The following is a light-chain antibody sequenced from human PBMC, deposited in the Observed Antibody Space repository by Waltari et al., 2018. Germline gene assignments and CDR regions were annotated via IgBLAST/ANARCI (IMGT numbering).Light chain of an antibody. CDR1: QTVMYFSNNKDD. CDR2: WAS. CDR3: QQYITSPVT. J-gene: IGKJ5*01. V-gene: IGKV4-1*01. Sequence: DIVMTQSPDSLAVSLGERATINCKSSQTVMYFSNNKDDLAWYQQKPGQPPKLLIYWASTRESGVPDRFSCSGSATNFTLTINSLQAEDVAVYWCQQYITSPVTFGQGTRLEIK.